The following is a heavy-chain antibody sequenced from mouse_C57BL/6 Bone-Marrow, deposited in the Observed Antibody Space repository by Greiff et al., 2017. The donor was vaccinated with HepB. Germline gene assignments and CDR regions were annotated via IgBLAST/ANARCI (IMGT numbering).Heavy chain of an antibody. CDR2: INPNYGTT. CDR3: ARGQLTGWYFDV. D-gene: IGHD4-1*01. Sequence: EVKLMESGPELVKPGASVKISCKASGYSFTDYNMNWVKQSNGKSLEWIGVINPNYGTTSSNQKFKGKATLTVDQSSSTAYMQLNSLTSEDSAVYYCARGQLTGWYFDVWGTGTTVTVSS. CDR1: GYSFTDYN. J-gene: IGHJ1*03. V-gene: IGHV1-39*01.